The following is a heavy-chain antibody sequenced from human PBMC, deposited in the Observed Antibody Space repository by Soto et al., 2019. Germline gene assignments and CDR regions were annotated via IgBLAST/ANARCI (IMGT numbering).Heavy chain of an antibody. V-gene: IGHV3-23*01. CDR3: AKGKSNGDYVAFDI. CDR2: ISGSGGTT. D-gene: IGHD4-17*01. CDR1: GFTFSTYA. J-gene: IGHJ3*02. Sequence: GGSLRLSCAVSGFTFSTYAMSWVRQAPGKGLEWVSTISGSGGTTYYADSVKGRFTISRDNSKNTLYLQMNSLRAEDTAVYYCAKGKSNGDYVAFDIWGKGTMVTVSS.